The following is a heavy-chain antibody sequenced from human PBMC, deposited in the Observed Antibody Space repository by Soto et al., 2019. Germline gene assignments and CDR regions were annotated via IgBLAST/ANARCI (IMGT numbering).Heavy chain of an antibody. CDR2: IYYSGST. V-gene: IGHV4-61*01. CDR1: GGSVSSGSYY. D-gene: IGHD2-15*01. J-gene: IGHJ5*02. CDR3: ARGGYCSGGSCYSRLAH. Sequence: QVQLQESGPGLVKPSETLSLTCIVSGGSVSSGSYYWSWIRQPPGKGLEWIGYIYYSGSTNYNPSLQSRVTISVDTSKNQFSLKLSSVAAADTAVYYCARGGYCSGGSCYSRLAHWGQGTLVTVSS.